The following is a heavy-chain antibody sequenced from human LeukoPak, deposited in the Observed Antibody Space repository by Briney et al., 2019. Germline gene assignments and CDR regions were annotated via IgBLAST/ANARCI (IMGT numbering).Heavy chain of an antibody. D-gene: IGHD5-18*01. V-gene: IGHV4-34*01. CDR1: GGSFSGYY. J-gene: IGHJ3*02. CDR3: ARAMVTSEDAFDI. Sequence: SETLSLTCAVYGGSFSGYYWSWIRQPPGKGLEWIGEINHSGSTNYNPSLKSRVTISVDTSKNQFSLKLSSVTAADTAVYYCARAMVTSEDAFDIWGQGTMVTVSS. CDR2: INHSGST.